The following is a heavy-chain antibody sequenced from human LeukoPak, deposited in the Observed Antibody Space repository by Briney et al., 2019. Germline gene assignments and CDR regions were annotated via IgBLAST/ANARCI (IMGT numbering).Heavy chain of an antibody. V-gene: IGHV3-30-3*01. J-gene: IGHJ4*02. D-gene: IGHD3-10*01. CDR1: GFTFNSYA. CDR3: ARAGDYGSGSFRWRHFDY. CDR2: ISYDGNNK. Sequence: GGSLRLSCAASGFTFNSYAMVWVRQAPGKGLEWVALISYDGNNKYHAGSVKARFTISRDDSNTLYLQMNSLRTEDTAVYYCARAGDYGSGSFRWRHFDYWGQGTLVTVSS.